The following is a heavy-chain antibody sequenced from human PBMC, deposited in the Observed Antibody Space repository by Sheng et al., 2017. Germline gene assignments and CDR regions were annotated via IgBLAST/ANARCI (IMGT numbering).Heavy chain of an antibody. D-gene: IGHD1-26*01. CDR2: ISYTGNT. Sequence: QVQLQESGPGLVKPSETLSLTCNVSGGSVSSGSYFWTWIRQPPGKGLEWIGYISYTGNTNYNPSLKSRVTISIDTSKNQFSLKVTSVSAADTAVYYCARVGMRWFDPWSQGTPGHRLL. J-gene: IGHJ5*02. CDR1: GGSVSSGSYF. V-gene: IGHV4-61*01. CDR3: ARVGMRWFDP.